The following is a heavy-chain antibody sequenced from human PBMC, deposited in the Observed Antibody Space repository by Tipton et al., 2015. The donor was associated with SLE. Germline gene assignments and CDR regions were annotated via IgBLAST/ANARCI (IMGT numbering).Heavy chain of an antibody. CDR1: GGSISSHY. Sequence: TLSLTCTVSGGSISSHYWSWIRQPPGKGLEWIGYIYYSGSTYYIPSLKSRVTISVDTSKNQFSLKLSSVTAADTAVYYCARHATYGEVAFDIWGQGTMVTVSS. CDR3: ARHATYGEVAFDI. V-gene: IGHV4-59*04. CDR2: IYYSGST. J-gene: IGHJ3*02. D-gene: IGHD4-17*01.